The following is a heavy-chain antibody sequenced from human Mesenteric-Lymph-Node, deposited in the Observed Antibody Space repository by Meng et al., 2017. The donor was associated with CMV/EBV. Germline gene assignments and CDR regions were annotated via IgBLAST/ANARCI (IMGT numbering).Heavy chain of an antibody. D-gene: IGHD3-3*01. Sequence: GSLRLSCTVPGGPIISSSYYWGWIRQPPGTGLEGIGSIYYSGSTYYNPSLKSPVTISVDTSKNQFSLKLSSVTAADTAVYYCARHGYDFWSGHLAAYYYYDGMDVWGQGTTVTVSS. CDR2: IYYSGST. CDR1: GGPIISSSYY. CDR3: ARHGYDFWSGHLAAYYYYDGMDV. V-gene: IGHV4-39*01. J-gene: IGHJ6*02.